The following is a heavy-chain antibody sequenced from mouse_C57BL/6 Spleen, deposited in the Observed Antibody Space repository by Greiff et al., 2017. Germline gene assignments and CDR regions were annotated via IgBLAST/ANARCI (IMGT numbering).Heavy chain of an antibody. CDR2: INPNYGTT. J-gene: IGHJ4*01. V-gene: IGHV1-39*01. CDR1: GYSFTDYY. Sequence: EVQLQQSGPELVKPGASVKMSCKASGYSFTDYYMDWVKQSHGQRLEWIGVINPNYGTTNYNQKFKGKATLTEDQSSSTAYMQLNSLTSEDSAVYYGARATGYSAMDYWGQGTSVTVSA. D-gene: IGHD2-2*01. CDR3: ARATGYSAMDY.